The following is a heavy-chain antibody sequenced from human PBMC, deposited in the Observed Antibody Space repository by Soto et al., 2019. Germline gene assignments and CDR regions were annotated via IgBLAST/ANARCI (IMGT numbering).Heavy chain of an antibody. CDR3: ATGGTSSPLAD. V-gene: IGHV3-48*02. CDR2: ITYSGSPL. CDR1: GFPFSTYS. D-gene: IGHD6-6*01. Sequence: EVQLVESGGGLVQPGGSLRLSCAASGFPFSTYSMNWVRQAPGKGLEWISYITYSGSPLYYADSVKGRFTISRDNAKDSLYLQMNSLRDDDTAMYYCATGGTSSPLADWGQGTLVTVSS. J-gene: IGHJ4*02.